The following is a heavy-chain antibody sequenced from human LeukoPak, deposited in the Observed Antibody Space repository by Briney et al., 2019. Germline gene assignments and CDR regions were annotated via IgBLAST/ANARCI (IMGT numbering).Heavy chain of an antibody. CDR1: GYSFTSYW. Sequence: GESLKISCKGSGYSFTSYWIGWVCRMPGKGLEWMGIIYPGDSDTRYSPSFQGQVTTSADKTISTAYLQWSSLKASATAMYYCARHDRYFDLDYWGQGTLVTVSS. J-gene: IGHJ4*02. CDR2: IYPGDSDT. D-gene: IGHD3-9*01. CDR3: ARHDRYFDLDY. V-gene: IGHV5-51*01.